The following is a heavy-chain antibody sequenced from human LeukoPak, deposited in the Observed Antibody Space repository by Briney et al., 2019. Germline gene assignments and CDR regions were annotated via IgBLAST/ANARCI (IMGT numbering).Heavy chain of an antibody. V-gene: IGHV4-4*02. CDR1: GGSISSTNW. CDR2: IHLSGRT. Sequence: SETLSLTCGVSGGSISSTNWWTWVRQPPGEGLEWIGEIHLSGRTNYNPSLESRVTMSVDMSENHISLKLTSVTAADTAVYYCAREGGPYRPLDYSGQGTLVTVSS. J-gene: IGHJ4*02. CDR3: AREGGPYRPLDY.